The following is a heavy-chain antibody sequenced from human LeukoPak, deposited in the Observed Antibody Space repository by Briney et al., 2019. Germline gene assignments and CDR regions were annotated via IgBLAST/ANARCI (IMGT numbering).Heavy chain of an antibody. CDR1: GFTFSSYG. CDR2: IKSKTDGGTT. CDR3: TRHDLGYCSGGSCYSKDY. V-gene: IGHV3-15*01. Sequence: GGSLRLSCAASGFTFSSYGMSWVRQAPGKGLEWVGRIKSKTDGGTTDYAAPVKGRFTISRDDSKNTLYLQMNSLKTEDTAVYYCTRHDLGYCSGGSCYSKDYWGQGTLVTVSS. J-gene: IGHJ4*02. D-gene: IGHD2-15*01.